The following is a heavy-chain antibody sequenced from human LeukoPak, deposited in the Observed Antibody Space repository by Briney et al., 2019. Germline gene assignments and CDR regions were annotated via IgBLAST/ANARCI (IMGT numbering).Heavy chain of an antibody. J-gene: IGHJ3*02. CDR1: GFTVSSNY. V-gene: IGHV3-53*01. CDR3: ARGRPSMVQEVIIFDAFDI. CDR2: IYSGGST. D-gene: IGHD3-10*01. Sequence: GGSLRLSCAASGFTVSSNYMSWVRQAPGKGLEWVSVIYSGGSTYYADSVKGRFTISRDNSKNTLYLQMNSLRAEDTAVYYCARGRPSMVQEVIIFDAFDIWGQGTMVTVSS.